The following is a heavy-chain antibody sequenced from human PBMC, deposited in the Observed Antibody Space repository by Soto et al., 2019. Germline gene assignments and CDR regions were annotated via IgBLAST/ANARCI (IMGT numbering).Heavy chain of an antibody. CDR2: IYHSGST. V-gene: IGHV4-30-2*01. Sequence: PSETLSLTCAVSGGSISSGGYSWSWIRQPPGKGLEWIGYIYHSGSTYYNPSLKSRVAISVDRSKNQFSLKLSSVTAEDTAVYYCARDQEQWLAPGGYLDYWGQGTLVTVSS. D-gene: IGHD6-19*01. J-gene: IGHJ4*02. CDR3: ARDQEQWLAPGGYLDY. CDR1: GGSISSGGYS.